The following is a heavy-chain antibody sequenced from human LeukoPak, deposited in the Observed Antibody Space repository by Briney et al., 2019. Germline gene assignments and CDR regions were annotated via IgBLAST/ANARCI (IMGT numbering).Heavy chain of an antibody. CDR1: GYTFTTYG. J-gene: IGHJ4*02. Sequence: ASVKVSCKASGYTFTTYGISWVRQAPGQGLEWMGWASAYADNTNYIQKFQGRVTMTTDTSTSTAYMELRSLRSDDTAVYYCARDCIGCHGFDYWGQGTLVTVSS. CDR2: ASAYADNT. V-gene: IGHV1-18*01. CDR3: ARDCIGCHGFDY. D-gene: IGHD2-15*01.